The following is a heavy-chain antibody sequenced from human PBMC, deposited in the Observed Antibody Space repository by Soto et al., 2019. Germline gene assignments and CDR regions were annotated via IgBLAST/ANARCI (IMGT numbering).Heavy chain of an antibody. CDR2: ISTYNGNT. CDR3: ARAKILITPSWFAP. J-gene: IGHJ5*02. Sequence: QVQLVQSGGEVKKPGASVKVSCKASGYTFSTYGITWVRQSPGRGLEWLGWISTYNGNTNAAQNLQDRFTMTTDTSTSTAYMELRRLRIDDTAIYYCARAKILITPSWFAPWGQGTLVTVSS. CDR1: GYTFSTYG. V-gene: IGHV1-18*04. D-gene: IGHD2-15*01.